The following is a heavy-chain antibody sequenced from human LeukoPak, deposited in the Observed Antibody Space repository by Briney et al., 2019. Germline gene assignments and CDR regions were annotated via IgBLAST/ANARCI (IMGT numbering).Heavy chain of an antibody. CDR3: ASERFGELLFIFDY. CDR1: GFTFSSYA. CDR2: ISYDGSNK. J-gene: IGHJ4*02. Sequence: PGGSLRLSCAASGFTFSSYAMHWVRQAPGKGLEWVAVISYDGSNKYYADSVKGRLTISRDNSENTLYLQMNSLRAEDTAVYYCASERFGELLFIFDYWGQGTLVTVSS. D-gene: IGHD3-10*01. V-gene: IGHV3-30-3*01.